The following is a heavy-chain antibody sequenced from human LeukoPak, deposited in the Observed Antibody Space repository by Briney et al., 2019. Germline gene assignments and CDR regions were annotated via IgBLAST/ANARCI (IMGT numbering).Heavy chain of an antibody. CDR2: ISYDGSNK. V-gene: IGHV3-30*18. CDR1: GITFSSHG. D-gene: IGHD5-18*01. Sequence: GGSLRHSCAASGITFSSHGMHWVRQAPGKGLEWVAVISYDGSNKYYADSVKGRFTISRDNSKNTLYLQMNSLRAEDTAVYYCAKDHPWMQLWSPPDYWGQGTLVTVSS. J-gene: IGHJ4*02. CDR3: AKDHPWMQLWSPPDY.